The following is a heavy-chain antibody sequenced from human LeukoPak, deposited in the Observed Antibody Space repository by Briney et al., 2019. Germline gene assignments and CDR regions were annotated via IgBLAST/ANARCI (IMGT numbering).Heavy chain of an antibody. J-gene: IGHJ4*02. Sequence: EASVKVSCKASGYSFTSNYAMTWVRPARGKGLEWVSAISGSGVNTYYADSAKGRFTISRDNSKNTLYLQMNSLRAEDTAVYYCAKDRTRIGAAGTFDYWGQGTLVTVSS. CDR2: ISGSGVNT. CDR1: GYSFTSNYA. CDR3: AKDRTRIGAAGTFDY. V-gene: IGHV3-23*01. D-gene: IGHD6-13*01.